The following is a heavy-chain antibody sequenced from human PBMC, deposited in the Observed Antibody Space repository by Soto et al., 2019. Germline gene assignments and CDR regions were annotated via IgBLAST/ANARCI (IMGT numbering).Heavy chain of an antibody. J-gene: IGHJ6*02. CDR3: ARVPSPPYYDFSSGPATNGMDV. CDR1: GFIFSNYA. CDR2: ISYVGTNE. Sequence: QEQLVESGGGVVHPGRSLRLSCAASGFIFSNYAIHWVRQAPGKGLEWVALISYVGTNEYYADSVKGRFTISRDDSKNTLYLQMNSLRAEDTAVYYCARVPSPPYYDFSSGPATNGMDVWGQGTTVTVSS. V-gene: IGHV3-30-3*01. D-gene: IGHD3-3*01.